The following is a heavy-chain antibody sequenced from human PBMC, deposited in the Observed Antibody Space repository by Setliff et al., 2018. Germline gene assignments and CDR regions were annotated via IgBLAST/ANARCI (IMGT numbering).Heavy chain of an antibody. CDR1: GYTFTTYA. CDR3: ATRRAARSPLTG. J-gene: IGHJ4*02. CDR2: NSAY. V-gene: IGHV1-18*01. D-gene: IGHD6-6*01. Sequence: ASVKVSCKTSGYTFTTYAINWVRQAPGQGLEWMGWNSAYAQKFQGRVTMTTDTSTSTGYMELRSLRPDDTAVYYCATRRAARSPLTGWGQGTLVTVSS.